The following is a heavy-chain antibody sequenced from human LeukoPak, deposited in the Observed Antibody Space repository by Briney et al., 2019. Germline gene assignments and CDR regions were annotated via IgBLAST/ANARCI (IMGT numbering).Heavy chain of an antibody. Sequence: SETLSLTCTVPGGSISSSSYYWGWIRQPPGKGLEWIGRIYTSGSTNYNPSLKSRVTISVDTSKNQFSLKLSSVTAADTAVYYCARGWGFYSNYDATNWFDPWGQGTLVTVSS. D-gene: IGHD4-11*01. CDR3: ARGWGFYSNYDATNWFDP. CDR2: IYTSGST. J-gene: IGHJ5*02. CDR1: GGSISSSSYY. V-gene: IGHV4-39*07.